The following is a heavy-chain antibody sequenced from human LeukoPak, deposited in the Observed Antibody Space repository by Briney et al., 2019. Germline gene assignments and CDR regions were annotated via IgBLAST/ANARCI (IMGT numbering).Heavy chain of an antibody. J-gene: IGHJ4*02. CDR3: SAGLTGYSSGWYYFDY. Sequence: GASVKVSCKASGGTFSSYAISWVRQAPGQGLEWMGGIIPIFGTANHAQKFQGRVTITTDESTSTAYMELSSLRSEDTAVYYCSAGLTGYSSGWYYFDYWGQGTLVTVSS. D-gene: IGHD6-19*01. V-gene: IGHV1-69*05. CDR1: GGTFSSYA. CDR2: IIPIFGTA.